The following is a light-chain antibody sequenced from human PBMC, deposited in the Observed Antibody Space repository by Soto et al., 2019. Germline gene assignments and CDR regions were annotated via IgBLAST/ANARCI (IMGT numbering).Light chain of an antibody. V-gene: IGKV3-15*01. CDR2: GAS. CDR3: QQYNSYSWT. Sequence: VVMTQSPATLSVSPGERATLSCRASQSISTNLAWYRQKPGQAPRLLIYGASIRAAGIPARFSGSGSGTEFSLTISSLQPDDFATYYCQQYNSYSWTFGQGTKVDI. CDR1: QSISTN. J-gene: IGKJ1*01.